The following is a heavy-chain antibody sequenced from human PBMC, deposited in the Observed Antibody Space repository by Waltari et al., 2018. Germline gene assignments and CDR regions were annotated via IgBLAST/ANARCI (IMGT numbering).Heavy chain of an antibody. CDR2: MRWNRGSI. CDR3: AKSDSGYDFGAFDI. Sequence: EVQLVESGGGLVQPGRSLRLSCAASGFTFDDYAMHWVRQAPGKGLEWVSVMRWNRGSIGYADSVKGRFTISRDNAKNSLYLQMNSLRAEDTAVYYCAKSDSGYDFGAFDIWGQGTMVTVSS. V-gene: IGHV3-9*01. D-gene: IGHD5-12*01. J-gene: IGHJ3*02. CDR1: GFTFDDYA.